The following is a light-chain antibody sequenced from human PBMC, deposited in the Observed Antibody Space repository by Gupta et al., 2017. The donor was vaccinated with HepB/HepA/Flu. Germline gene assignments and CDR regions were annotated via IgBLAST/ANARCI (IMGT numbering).Light chain of an antibody. CDR2: AAS. V-gene: IGKV1-39*01. CDR1: QSISSY. J-gene: IGKJ1*01. CDR3: QQMYRTSWT. Sequence: DIQMTQSPSSLSASVGDRVTITCRASQSISSYLNWYQQKPGKAPKLLIYAASSLQSGVPSRFSGSGSGADFTVTISSLQPENFATYNCQQMYRTSWTFGQGTKVEIK.